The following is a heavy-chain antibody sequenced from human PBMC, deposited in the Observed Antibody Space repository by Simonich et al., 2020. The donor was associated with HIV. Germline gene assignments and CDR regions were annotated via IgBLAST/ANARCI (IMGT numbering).Heavy chain of an antibody. CDR1: GGSFSGYY. J-gene: IGHJ4*02. CDR3: ARGGGNPNY. D-gene: IGHD1-1*01. V-gene: IGHV4-34*01. CDR2: INHSGST. Sequence: QVQLQQWGAGLLKPSETLSLTCAVYGGSFSGYYWSWIRQPPGKGLEWIGEINHSGSTNSNPALKSRVSISIDTSKNQFSLKLSSVTAADTAVYYCARGGGNPNYWGQGTLVTVSS.